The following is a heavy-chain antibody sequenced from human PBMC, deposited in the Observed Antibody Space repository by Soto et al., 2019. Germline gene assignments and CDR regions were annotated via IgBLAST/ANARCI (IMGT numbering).Heavy chain of an antibody. CDR3: ARSYHLIIAAAGQEAFDI. D-gene: IGHD6-13*01. Sequence: PGESLKISCKGSGYSFTSYWIGWVRQMPGKGLEWMGIIYPGDSDTRYSPSSQGHVTISADKSISTAYLQWSSLKASDTAMYYCARSYHLIIAAAGQEAFDIWGQGTMVTVSS. V-gene: IGHV5-51*01. CDR1: GYSFTSYW. J-gene: IGHJ3*02. CDR2: IYPGDSDT.